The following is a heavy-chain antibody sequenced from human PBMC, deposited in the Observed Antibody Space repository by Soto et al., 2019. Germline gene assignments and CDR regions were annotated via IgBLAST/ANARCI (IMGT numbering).Heavy chain of an antibody. CDR1: GNSISGTSSF. CDR3: TRRVSSTGLLEY. CDR2: VFYTGSS. D-gene: IGHD4-4*01. J-gene: IGHJ4*02. V-gene: IGHV4-39*01. Sequence: QLQLRESGPGLVKPSETLSLTCTVSGNSISGTSSFWAWTRQPPRKNLVWIGSVFYTGSSYYTLALNSRLSTSIDTSKNQSSLSLSAVTAADTAVYYCTRRVSSTGLLEYWGQGAQVTVSS.